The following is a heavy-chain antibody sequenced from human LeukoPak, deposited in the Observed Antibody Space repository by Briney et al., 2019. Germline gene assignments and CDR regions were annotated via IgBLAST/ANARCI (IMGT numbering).Heavy chain of an antibody. Sequence: ASVKVSCKASGYTFISYYIHWMRQAPGQGPEWMEVINPSDGRTRYAQKLQGRVTMTRDTSTSTLYMELSSLRSEDTAVYYCARGLDSSGWSYFEYWGQGTLVTVSS. D-gene: IGHD6-19*01. CDR3: ARGLDSSGWSYFEY. J-gene: IGHJ4*02. CDR1: GYTFISYY. CDR2: INPSDGRT. V-gene: IGHV1-46*04.